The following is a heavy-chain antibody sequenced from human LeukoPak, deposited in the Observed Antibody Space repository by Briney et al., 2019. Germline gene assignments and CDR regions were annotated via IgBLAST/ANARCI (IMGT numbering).Heavy chain of an antibody. CDR1: RFTFSSFS. J-gene: IGHJ4*02. V-gene: IGHV3-30-3*01. D-gene: IGHD4/OR15-4a*01. CDR3: ARDRGSFANDN. Sequence: GGSLRLSCAASRFTFSSFSMHWVRQAPGKGLEWVAVISYDGSNKYYADSVKGRFTISRDNSKNTLYLQMNSLRTEDTAVYYCARDRGSFANDNWGQGTLVTVSS. CDR2: ISYDGSNK.